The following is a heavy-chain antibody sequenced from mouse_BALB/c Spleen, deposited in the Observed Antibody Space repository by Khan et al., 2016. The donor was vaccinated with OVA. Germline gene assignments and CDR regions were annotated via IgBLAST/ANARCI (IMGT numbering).Heavy chain of an antibody. J-gene: IGHJ2*01. CDR3: ARSIMAN. Sequence: EVQLQESGPGLVKPSQSLSLTCTVTGYSITSDYAWNWIRQFPGNKLEWMGYISYSGSTSYNPSLNSRISITRDPSKNQFFLQLNSVTTEDTATYYCARSIMANWGQGTTLTVSS. CDR2: ISYSGST. V-gene: IGHV3-2*02. CDR1: GYSITSDYA.